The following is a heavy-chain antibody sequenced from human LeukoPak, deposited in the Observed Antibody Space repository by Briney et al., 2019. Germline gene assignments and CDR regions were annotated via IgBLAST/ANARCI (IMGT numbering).Heavy chain of an antibody. Sequence: SETLSLTCTVSGGSISSSSYYWGWIRQPPGKGLEWIGSIYYSGSAYYNPSLKSRVTISVDTSKNQFSLKLSSVTAADTAVYYCARQTGSGLFILPGGQGTLVTVSS. V-gene: IGHV4-39*01. CDR2: IYYSGSA. CDR1: GGSISSSSYY. D-gene: IGHD3/OR15-3a*01. J-gene: IGHJ4*02. CDR3: ARQTGSGLFILP.